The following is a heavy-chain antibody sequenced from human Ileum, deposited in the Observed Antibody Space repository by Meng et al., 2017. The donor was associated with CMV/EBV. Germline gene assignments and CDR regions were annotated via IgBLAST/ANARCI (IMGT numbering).Heavy chain of an antibody. CDR2: IRYDGSNK. CDR1: GFTFSSYG. V-gene: IGHV3-30*02. Sequence: GESLKISCAASGFTFSSYGMHWVRQAPGKGPEWVAFIRYDGSNKYYADSVKGRFTISRDNSKNTLYLQMNSLRAEDTAVYYCAKDLGAFSMIPNWFDPWGQGTLVTVSS. CDR3: AKDLGAFSMIPNWFDP. D-gene: IGHD2/OR15-2a*01. J-gene: IGHJ5*02.